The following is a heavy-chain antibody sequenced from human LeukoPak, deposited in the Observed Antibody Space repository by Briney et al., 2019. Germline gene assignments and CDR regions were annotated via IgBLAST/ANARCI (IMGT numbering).Heavy chain of an antibody. Sequence: ASVTVSCKVSGYTLIDNYIHWVRQAPGQGLEWMGWINPKNGGTNYAQKFQGTITMTRDTSINTVYMSLVGLRSDDTATYYCARAAVTALDYWGQGTQVTVSS. CDR1: GYTLIDNY. V-gene: IGHV1-2*02. J-gene: IGHJ4*02. CDR3: ARAAVTALDY. D-gene: IGHD1-14*01. CDR2: INPKNGGT.